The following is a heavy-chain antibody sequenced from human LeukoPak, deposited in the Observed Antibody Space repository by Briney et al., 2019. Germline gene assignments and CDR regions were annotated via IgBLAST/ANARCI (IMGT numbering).Heavy chain of an antibody. Sequence: PSETLSLTCAVYGGSFSGYYWSWIRQPPGKGLEWIGEINHSGSTNYNPSLKSRVTISVDTSKNQFSLKLSSVTAADTAVYYCAIPHRYSSRRNAFDIWGQGTMVTVSS. D-gene: IGHD6-13*01. V-gene: IGHV4-34*01. CDR3: AIPHRYSSRRNAFDI. CDR2: INHSGST. CDR1: GGSFSGYY. J-gene: IGHJ3*02.